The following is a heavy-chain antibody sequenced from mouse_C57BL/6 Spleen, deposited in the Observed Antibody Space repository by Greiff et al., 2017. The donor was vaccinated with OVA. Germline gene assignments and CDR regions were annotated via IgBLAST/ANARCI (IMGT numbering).Heavy chain of an antibody. D-gene: IGHD2-4*01. CDR2: LNPNNGGT. V-gene: IGHV1-26*01. J-gene: IGHJ3*01. CDR3: ARERLRRFAY. CDR1: GYTFTDYY. Sequence: VQLQQSGPELVKPGASVKISCKASGYTFTDYYLNWVKQSHGKSLEWIGDLNPNNGGTSYNQKFKGKATLTVDKSSSLAYMELRSLTSEDSAGDYCARERLRRFAYWGQGTLVTVSA.